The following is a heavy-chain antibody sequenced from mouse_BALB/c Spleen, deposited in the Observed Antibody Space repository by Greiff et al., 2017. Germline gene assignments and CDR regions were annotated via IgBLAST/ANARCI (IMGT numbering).Heavy chain of an antibody. CDR2: IWGDGST. CDR1: GFSLTGYG. J-gene: IGHJ1*01. D-gene: IGHD1-1*01. Sequence: QVQLKESGPGLVAPSQSLSITCTVSGFSLTGYGVNWVRQPPGKGLEWLGMIWGDGSTDYNSALKSRLSISKDNSKSQVFLKMNSLQTDDTARYYCAREAYYYGSSYWYFDVWGAGTTVTVSS. V-gene: IGHV2-6-7*01. CDR3: AREAYYYGSSYWYFDV.